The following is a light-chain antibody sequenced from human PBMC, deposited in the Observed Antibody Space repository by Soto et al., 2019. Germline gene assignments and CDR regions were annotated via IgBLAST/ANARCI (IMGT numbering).Light chain of an antibody. V-gene: IGLV1-44*01. CDR3: ASWDASVNGHVV. Sequence: QSVLTQPPLASGTPGQRVTISCSGSSSNIGINTVNWYQQLPGTAPKVLIYSNNQRPSGVPDRFSGSKSGTSASLAISGLQSEDEAHYYCASWDASVNGHVVFGGGTKLTAL. CDR1: SSNIGINT. CDR2: SNN. J-gene: IGLJ2*01.